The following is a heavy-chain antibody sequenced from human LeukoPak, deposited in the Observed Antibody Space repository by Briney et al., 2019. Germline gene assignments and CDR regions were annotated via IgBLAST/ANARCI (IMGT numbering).Heavy chain of an antibody. D-gene: IGHD3-10*01. Sequence: GGSLRLSCAASGFTFSSYNMNWVRQAPGKGLEWVSSITGSSNYIYYADSVKGRFTISRDNAKNSLYLQMNSLRAEDTAVYYCAREGRQLLVLHYYMDVWGKGTTVTVSS. J-gene: IGHJ6*03. V-gene: IGHV3-21*01. CDR2: ITGSSNYI. CDR1: GFTFSSYN. CDR3: AREGRQLLVLHYYMDV.